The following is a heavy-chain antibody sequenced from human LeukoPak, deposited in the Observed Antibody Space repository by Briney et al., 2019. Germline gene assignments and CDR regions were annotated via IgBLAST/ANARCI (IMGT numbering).Heavy chain of an antibody. J-gene: IGHJ5*02. CDR3: AKERYYYGSGSP. D-gene: IGHD3-10*01. V-gene: IGHV3-30*04. Sequence: GGSLRLSCAASGFTFSSYAMHWVRQAPGKGLEWVAVISYDGSNKYYADSVKGRFTISRDNSKNTLYLQMNSLRAEDTAVYYCAKERYYYGSGSPWGQGTLVTVSS. CDR1: GFTFSSYA. CDR2: ISYDGSNK.